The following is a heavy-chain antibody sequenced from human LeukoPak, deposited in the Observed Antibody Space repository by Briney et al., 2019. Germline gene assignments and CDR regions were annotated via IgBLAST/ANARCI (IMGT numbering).Heavy chain of an antibody. D-gene: IGHD5-18*01. CDR2: IDGDDDI. Sequence: GRSLRLSSAASGFAVSSNYMTWGRQAPGKGLEWVACIDGDDDIRHADSVKLRFTMSRDNSQNMVYLQMRSLRVEDTAVYYCARAHQVWESKEYYYYYYMDVWGKGTTVTVSS. CDR3: ARAHQVWESKEYYYYYYMDV. V-gene: IGHV3-53*01. CDR1: GFAVSSNY. J-gene: IGHJ6*03.